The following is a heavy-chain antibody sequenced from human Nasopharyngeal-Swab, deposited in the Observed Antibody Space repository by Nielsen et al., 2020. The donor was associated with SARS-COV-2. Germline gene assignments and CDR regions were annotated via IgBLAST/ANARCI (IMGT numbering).Heavy chain of an antibody. CDR1: GFTFSSYA. D-gene: IGHD6-13*01. Sequence: GESLKISCAASGFTFSSYAMSWVRQAPGTGLEWVSAISGSGGSTYYAESVKGRFTISRDNSKNTLYLQMNSLRAEDTAVYYCAKPHSWEQQLVTDSYYLDYWGQGTLVNVFS. CDR3: AKPHSWEQQLVTDSYYLDY. V-gene: IGHV3-23*01. J-gene: IGHJ4*02. CDR2: ISGSGGST.